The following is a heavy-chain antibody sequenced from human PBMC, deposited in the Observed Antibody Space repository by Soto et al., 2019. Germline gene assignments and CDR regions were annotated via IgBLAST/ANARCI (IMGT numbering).Heavy chain of an antibody. CDR1: GGTFSSYAI. D-gene: IGHD3-22*01. CDR3: ARLSGYHY. J-gene: IGHJ4*02. CDR2: IYYNGNT. V-gene: IGHV4-39*01. Sequence: QVQLVQSGAEVKKPGSSVKVSCKASGGTFSSYAISWIRQPPGKGLEWMGSIYYNGNTYYNPSLKSRVTISVDTSKNQFSLKLFSVTAADTAVYYCARLSGYHYWGQGTLVTVSS.